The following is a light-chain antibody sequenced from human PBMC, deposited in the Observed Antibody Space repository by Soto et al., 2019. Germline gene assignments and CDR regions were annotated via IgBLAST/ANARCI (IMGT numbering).Light chain of an antibody. CDR2: DVS. Sequence: LTQPASVSGSPGQSITISCTGTSSDVGGYNYVSWYQQHPGKAPKLMIYDVSNRPSGVSNRFSGSKSGNTASLTISGLQAEDEADYYRSSYTSSSPYVFGTGTKVTVL. CDR1: SSDVGGYNY. V-gene: IGLV2-14*01. J-gene: IGLJ1*01. CDR3: SSYTSSSPYV.